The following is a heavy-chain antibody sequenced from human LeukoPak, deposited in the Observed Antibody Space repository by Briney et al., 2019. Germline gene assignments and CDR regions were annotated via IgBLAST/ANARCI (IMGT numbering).Heavy chain of an antibody. CDR2: IIPIFGTA. CDR3: ARDFRSDIAAAGTDAFDI. CDR1: GGTFSSYA. J-gene: IGHJ3*02. V-gene: IGHV1-69*06. Sequence: GASVKVSCKASGGTFSSYAISWVRQAPGQGLEWMGGIIPIFGTANYAQKFQGRVTITADKSTSTAYTELSSLRSEDTAVYYCARDFRSDIAAAGTDAFDIWGQGTMVTVSS. D-gene: IGHD6-13*01.